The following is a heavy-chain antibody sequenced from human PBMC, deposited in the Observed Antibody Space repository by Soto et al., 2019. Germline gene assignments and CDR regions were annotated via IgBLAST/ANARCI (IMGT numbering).Heavy chain of an antibody. CDR3: VRDTFGVVMDYCYYMAV. J-gene: IGHJ6*03. Sequence: QVQLVQSGAEVKKPGSSVRVSCKASGGTFSNYTLSWERQPPGQGLEWMGRIIPIIGIVNYAQKFQGRVTITADKSTSTSYLELSGLRSAEPAIYYSVRDTFGVVMDYCYYMAVWGKGTRVSVSS. D-gene: IGHD3-3*01. CDR2: IIPIIGIV. CDR1: GGTFSNYT. V-gene: IGHV1-69*08.